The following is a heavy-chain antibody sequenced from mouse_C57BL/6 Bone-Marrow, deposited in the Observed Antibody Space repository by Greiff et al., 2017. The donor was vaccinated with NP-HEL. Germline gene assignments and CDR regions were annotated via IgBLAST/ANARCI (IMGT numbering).Heavy chain of an antibody. V-gene: IGHV1-54*01. Sequence: QVQLQQSGAELVRPGTSVKVSCKASGYAFTNYLIEWVKQRPGQGLEWIGVINPGSGGTNYNEKFKGKATLTADKSSSTAYMQLSSLTSEDSAVYFCARERVYYGNYLGYWGQGTTLTVSS. CDR2: INPGSGGT. CDR3: ARERVYYGNYLGY. CDR1: GYAFTNYL. D-gene: IGHD2-1*01. J-gene: IGHJ2*01.